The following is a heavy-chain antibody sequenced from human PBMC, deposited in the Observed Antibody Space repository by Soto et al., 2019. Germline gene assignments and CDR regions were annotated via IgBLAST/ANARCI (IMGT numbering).Heavy chain of an antibody. CDR1: GFTFSSYG. J-gene: IGHJ4*02. CDR2: IWYDGSNK. CDR3: ARGVTGSPFDY. D-gene: IGHD1-20*01. Sequence: GGSLRLSCAASGFTFSSYGMHWVRPAPGKGLEWVAVIWYDGSNKYYADSVKGRFTISRDNSKNTLYLQMNSLRAEDTAVYYCARGVTGSPFDYWGQGTLVTVSS. V-gene: IGHV3-33*01.